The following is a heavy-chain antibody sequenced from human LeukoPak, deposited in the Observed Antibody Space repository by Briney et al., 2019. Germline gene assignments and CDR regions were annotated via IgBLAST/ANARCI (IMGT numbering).Heavy chain of an antibody. Sequence: PLETLCLTRTVSGGSISSFFLSWVRQPAGKGLEWIGRIYTSGITNYNPSLKSPVTMSVYPSKNQFSLKLSSVTAADTAVYYCARWVFSSGWYSFDYWGQGTLVSVSS. CDR2: IYTSGIT. CDR1: GGSISSFF. J-gene: IGHJ4*02. V-gene: IGHV4-4*07. CDR3: ARWVFSSGWYSFDY. D-gene: IGHD6-19*01.